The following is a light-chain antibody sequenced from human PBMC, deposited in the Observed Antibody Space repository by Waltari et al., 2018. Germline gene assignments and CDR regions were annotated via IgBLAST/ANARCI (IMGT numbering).Light chain of an antibody. CDR2: EVN. J-gene: IGLJ2*01. V-gene: IGLV2-14*01. CDR1: SSDVGGYNF. Sequence: QSALTQPASVSGSPGQSITISCTGTSSDVGGYNFVSWYQQHPGKVPKLIIYEVNKRPSGVSSRFSGSKSGTTASRTISGLQAEDEADYYCSSYTSISTGIFGGGTKLTVL. CDR3: SSYTSISTGI.